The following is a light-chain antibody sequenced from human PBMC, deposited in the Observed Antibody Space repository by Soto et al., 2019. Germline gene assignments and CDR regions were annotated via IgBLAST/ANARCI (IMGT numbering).Light chain of an antibody. V-gene: IGLV2-8*01. Sequence: QSLLTQPPSASASFGQSVTISCTETISDVGGYDYVSWYHHHPGKAPKLMIYEVTKRSSGVPDRFSGSKSGNTASLTVSGLLAEDEADYYCASYAGGNQVFGTGTKVTVL. J-gene: IGLJ1*01. CDR2: EVT. CDR3: ASYAGGNQV. CDR1: ISDVGGYDY.